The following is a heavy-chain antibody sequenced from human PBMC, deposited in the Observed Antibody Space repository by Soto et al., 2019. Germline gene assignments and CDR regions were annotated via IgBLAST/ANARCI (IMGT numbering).Heavy chain of an antibody. J-gene: IGHJ6*02. CDR2: IFSNDEK. V-gene: IGHV2-26*01. CDR3: ARIRKAAAGTHYYGMDV. D-gene: IGHD6-13*01. CDR1: GFSLSNARMG. Sequence: SGPTLVNPTETLTLTCTVSGFSLSNARMGVSWIRQPPGKALEWLAHIFSNDEKSYSTSLKSRLTISKDTSKSQVVLTMTNMDPVDTATYYCARIRKAAAGTHYYGMDVWGQGTTVTVSS.